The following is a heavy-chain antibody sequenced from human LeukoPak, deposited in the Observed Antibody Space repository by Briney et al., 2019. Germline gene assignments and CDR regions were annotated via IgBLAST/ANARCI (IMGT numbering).Heavy chain of an antibody. CDR2: IFSGST. CDR1: GDXISSSSYY. V-gene: IGHV4-39*01. Sequence: PSETLSLTCIVSGDXISSSSYYWGWVRQPPGKWLEWIGSIFSGSTYYNPSLKSRVTISLNTSKNQLSLNLSSVTAADTAVYYCARQGERPGISAYWGQGTLVTVSS. CDR3: ARQGERPGISAY. J-gene: IGHJ4*02. D-gene: IGHD1-26*01.